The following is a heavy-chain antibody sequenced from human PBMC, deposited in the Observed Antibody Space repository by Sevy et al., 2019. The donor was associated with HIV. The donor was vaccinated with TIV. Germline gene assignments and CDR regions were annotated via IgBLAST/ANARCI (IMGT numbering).Heavy chain of an antibody. J-gene: IGHJ6*02. D-gene: IGHD2-2*01. CDR1: GFTFSSYW. Sequence: GGFLRLSCAASGFTFSSYWMSWVRQAPGKGPEWVAHIKKDGSEKYHVDSVKGRFTISRDNAKNSLYLQMNSLRAEDTAVYYCVRDCSSSTCLWGMDVWGQGTTVTVSS. CDR2: IKKDGSEK. V-gene: IGHV3-7*03. CDR3: VRDCSSSTCLWGMDV.